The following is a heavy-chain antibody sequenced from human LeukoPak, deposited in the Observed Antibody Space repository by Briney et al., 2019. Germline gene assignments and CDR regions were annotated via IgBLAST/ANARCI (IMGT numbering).Heavy chain of an antibody. CDR3: ARVWANWNDLGTNWFDP. CDR1: GGSISSYY. CDR2: VYYSGST. J-gene: IGHJ5*02. D-gene: IGHD1-20*01. Sequence: SETLSLTCTVSGGSISSYYWSWIRQPPGKGLEWIGYVYYSGSTNYNPSLKSRVTISVDTSKNQFSLKLTSVTAADTAVYYCARVWANWNDLGTNWFDPWGQGTLVTVSS. V-gene: IGHV4-59*01.